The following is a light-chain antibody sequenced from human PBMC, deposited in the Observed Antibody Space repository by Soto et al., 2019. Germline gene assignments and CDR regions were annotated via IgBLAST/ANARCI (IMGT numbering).Light chain of an antibody. J-gene: IGKJ1*01. CDR3: QQYNGYWS. V-gene: IGKV1-5*03. CDR2: EAS. Sequence: DIQMTQSPSTLSASVGDRVTITCRASQSISGSLAWYQQKPGKAPKLLIYEASNLKGGVRSRFSGSGSGTQYTLTMSSLQPDDSASYYCQQYNGYWSFGQGTRVEVK. CDR1: QSISGS.